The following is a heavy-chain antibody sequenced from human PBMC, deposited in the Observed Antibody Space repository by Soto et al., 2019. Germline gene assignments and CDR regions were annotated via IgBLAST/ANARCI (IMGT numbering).Heavy chain of an antibody. CDR3: ARRSTSGAGYFDF. J-gene: IGHJ4*02. D-gene: IGHD1-26*01. V-gene: IGHV3-53*01. CDR1: GFTVSSNF. Sequence: EVLLVESGGGLIQPGGSLRLSCAASGFTVSSNFMSWLRQAPGKGLEWVSVIYSAGTTYYADSVKGRFTISRDNSKNRLDLHMNSLRAGDTAVYYCARRSTSGAGYFDFWGQGTLVTVSS. CDR2: IYSAGTT.